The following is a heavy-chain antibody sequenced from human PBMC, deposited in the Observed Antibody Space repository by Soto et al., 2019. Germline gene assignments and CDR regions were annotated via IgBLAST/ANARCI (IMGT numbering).Heavy chain of an antibody. CDR3: ARDLGYYASDGYFDY. V-gene: IGHV3-11*01. Sequence: GGSLRLSCAASGFTFSDYYMSWVRQAPGKGLEWVSYISSSGDIIYYADSVKGRFTISRDNAKSSLYLQMNSLRAEDTAVYYCARDLGYYASDGYFDYWGQGTLVTVSS. J-gene: IGHJ4*02. CDR1: GFTFSDYY. CDR2: ISSSGDII. D-gene: IGHD3-22*01.